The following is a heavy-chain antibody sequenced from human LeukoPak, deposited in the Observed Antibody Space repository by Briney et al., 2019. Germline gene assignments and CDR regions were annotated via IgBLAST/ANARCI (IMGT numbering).Heavy chain of an antibody. CDR3: ARGGVPGSMDV. V-gene: IGHV3-74*01. Sequence: GGSLRLSCEASGFTLSSYYMHWARQTPGKGLIWASQINGDGSSTGYADSVKGRFTISRDNAKNTLYLQMNSLRAEDTAVYHCARGGVPGSMDVWGRGTTVTVSS. CDR1: GFTLSSYY. D-gene: IGHD3-10*01. CDR2: INGDGSST. J-gene: IGHJ6*02.